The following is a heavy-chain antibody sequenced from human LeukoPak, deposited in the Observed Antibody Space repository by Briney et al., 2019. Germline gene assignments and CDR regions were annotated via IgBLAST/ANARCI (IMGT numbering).Heavy chain of an antibody. CDR2: IWYDGSNK. Sequence: PGGSLRLSCAASGFTFSSYGMHWVRQAPGKGLEWVAVIWYDGSNKYYADSVKGRFTISRDNSKNTLYPQMNSLRAEDTAVYYCAKDLEGYSNYYFDYWGQGTLVTVSS. CDR3: AKDLEGYSNYYFDY. V-gene: IGHV3-33*06. J-gene: IGHJ4*02. CDR1: GFTFSSYG. D-gene: IGHD4-11*01.